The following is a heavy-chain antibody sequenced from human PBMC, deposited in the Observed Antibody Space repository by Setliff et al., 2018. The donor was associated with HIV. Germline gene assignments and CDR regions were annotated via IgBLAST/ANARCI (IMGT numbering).Heavy chain of an antibody. CDR1: GYSFTNYW. CDR3: ARTTIVSTWFDS. J-gene: IGHJ5*01. CDR2: IYPGDSET. V-gene: IGHV5-51*01. Sequence: GESLKISCTGSGYSFTNYWIGWVRQMPGKGLEWMGTIYPGDSETTYSPSFQGQVTISVDKSISAAYLQLSSLKASDSAIYFCARTTIVSTWFDSWGQGTLVTVSS. D-gene: IGHD5-12*01.